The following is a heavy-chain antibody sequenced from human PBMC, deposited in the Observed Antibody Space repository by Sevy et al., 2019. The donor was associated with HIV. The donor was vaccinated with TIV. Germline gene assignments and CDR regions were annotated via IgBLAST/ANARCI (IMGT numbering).Heavy chain of an antibody. D-gene: IGHD2-8*02. CDR3: AKRGIVGGYCTGGVCHTADWFDP. CDR2: ISGSRGST. Sequence: GGSLRLSCAASGFTFSSYAMSWVRQAPGKGLQWVSAISGSRGSTYYADSVKGRFTISRDNSKNTLYLQMNSLRAEDTAVYYCAKRGIVGGYCTGGVCHTADWFDPWGQGTSVSVSS. V-gene: IGHV3-23*01. J-gene: IGHJ5*02. CDR1: GFTFSSYA.